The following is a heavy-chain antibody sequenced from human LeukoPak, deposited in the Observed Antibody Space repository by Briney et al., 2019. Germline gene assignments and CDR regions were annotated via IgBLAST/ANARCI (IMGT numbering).Heavy chain of an antibody. Sequence: GGSLRLSCAASGFTFSNYAMSWVRQAPGKGLEWVSSITGSGGSTYYADSVKGRFTISRDNSKNTLYLQMNSLRAEDTAVYYCAKARSSTVTTSFDYWGQGSLVTVSS. CDR3: AKARSSTVTTSFDY. CDR2: ITGSGGST. D-gene: IGHD4-17*01. J-gene: IGHJ4*02. V-gene: IGHV3-23*01. CDR1: GFTFSNYA.